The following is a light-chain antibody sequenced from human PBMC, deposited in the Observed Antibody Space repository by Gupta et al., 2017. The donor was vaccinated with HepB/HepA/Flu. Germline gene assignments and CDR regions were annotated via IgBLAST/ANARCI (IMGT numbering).Light chain of an antibody. CDR2: KVS. CDR1: QSLVHRDGGTY. Sequence: VMTQTPLSSPVSLGQPASISCTSSQSLVHRDGGTYLSWLQQRPGQPLRRLIYKVSDRFSGVPDRFSGSGAGTAFTLKISRVEAEDVGIYYCMQATHFPRSFGQGTKLEI. CDR3: MQATHFPRS. V-gene: IGKV2-24*01. J-gene: IGKJ2*03.